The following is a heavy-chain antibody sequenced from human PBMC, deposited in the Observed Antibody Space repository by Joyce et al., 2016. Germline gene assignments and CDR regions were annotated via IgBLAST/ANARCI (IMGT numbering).Heavy chain of an antibody. CDR2: IYPRDSYT. V-gene: IGHV5-10-1*03. CDR3: ARHVTDWFDP. J-gene: IGHJ5*02. Sequence: EVQLVQSGAEVKKPGESLRISWVRQMPGKGLEWMGRIYPRDSYTDDSPSFEGNVTIAVDKTISAAYLQWSSLRASDTAIYYCARHVTDWFDPWGQGTLVTVSS. D-gene: IGHD3-10*02.